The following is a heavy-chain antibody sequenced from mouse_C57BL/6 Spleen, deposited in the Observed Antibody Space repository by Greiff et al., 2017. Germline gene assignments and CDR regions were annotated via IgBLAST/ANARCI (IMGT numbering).Heavy chain of an antibody. CDR3: ARDRDGNLFAY. V-gene: IGHV1-82*01. CDR2: IYRGDGDT. CDR1: GYAFSSSW. J-gene: IGHJ3*01. Sequence: QVQLQQSGPELVKPGASVKISCKASGYAFSSSWMNWVKQRPGKGLEWIGRIYRGDGDTNYNGKFKGKATLTADKSSSTAYMQLSSLTSEDSAVYFCARDRDGNLFAYWGQGTLVTVSA. D-gene: IGHD2-1*01.